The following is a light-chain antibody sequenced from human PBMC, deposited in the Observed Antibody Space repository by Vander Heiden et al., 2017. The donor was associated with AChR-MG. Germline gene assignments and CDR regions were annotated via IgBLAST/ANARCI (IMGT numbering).Light chain of an antibody. CDR1: QSFSSSY. J-gene: IGKJ4*01. V-gene: IGKV3-20*01. CDR3: QQYGSSPSLT. CDR2: GAS. Sequence: IVLTQSPGALSLSPGERASLSCTASQSFSSSYLAWYQQKHGQAPRILLYGASSRATGIPDRFSGSGSGTDFTLTISRLEPEDFAVYYCQQYGSSPSLTFGGGTKVEIK.